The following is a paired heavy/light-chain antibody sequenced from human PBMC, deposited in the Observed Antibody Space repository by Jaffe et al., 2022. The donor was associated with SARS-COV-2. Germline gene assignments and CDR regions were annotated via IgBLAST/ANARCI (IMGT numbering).Light chain of an antibody. CDR2: WAS. Sequence: DIVMTQSPDSLAVSLGERATINCKSSQSVLYSSNKKNYLAWYQQKPGQSPKLLIYWASARESGVPDRFSGSGSGTDFTLTISSLQAEDVAVYYCQQYYSTPPWTFGQGTKVEIK. J-gene: IGKJ1*01. V-gene: IGKV4-1*01. CDR1: QSVLYSSNKKNY. CDR3: QQYYSTPPWT.
Heavy chain of an antibody. CDR1: GFIFSNYA. V-gene: IGHV3-30*04. J-gene: IGHJ3*02. CDR2: ISYVGINK. Sequence: QVQLVESGGGVVQPGRSLRLSCTASGFIFSNYAMHWVRQAPGKGLEWMAVISYVGINKYYADSVKGRFTISRDNSKSTLYLYMNSLRAEDTAIYYCARAPKQQVVLDDAFDIWGQGTMVTVSS. CDR3: ARAPKQQVVLDDAFDI. D-gene: IGHD6-13*01.